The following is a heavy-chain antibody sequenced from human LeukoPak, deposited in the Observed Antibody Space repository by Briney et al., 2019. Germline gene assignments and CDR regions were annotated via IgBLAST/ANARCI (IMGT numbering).Heavy chain of an antibody. CDR2: ISGSGGST. Sequence: PGGSLRLSCAASGFTFSSYDMRWVGEAPGKGRGGGSAISGSGGSTYYADPVKGRLTIARDNSKNTLYLQMNSLRAEDTAVYYCAKDGSSGQNWGQGTLVTVSS. D-gene: IGHD3-22*01. J-gene: IGHJ4*02. CDR3: AKDGSSGQN. CDR1: GFTFSSYD. V-gene: IGHV3-23*01.